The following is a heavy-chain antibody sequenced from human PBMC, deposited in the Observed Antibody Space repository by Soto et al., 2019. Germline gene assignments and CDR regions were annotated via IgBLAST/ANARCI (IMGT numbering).Heavy chain of an antibody. CDR3: ARSYSGYVIKDY. J-gene: IGHJ4*02. CDR1: GFTFSSYA. CDR2: ISGSGGST. D-gene: IGHD5-12*01. V-gene: IGHV3-23*01. Sequence: GGSLRLSCAASGFTFSSYAMSWVRQAPGKGLEWVSAISGSGGSTYYADSVKGRFTISRDNSKNTLYLQMNSLRAEDTAVYYCARSYSGYVIKDYWGQGTLVTVSS.